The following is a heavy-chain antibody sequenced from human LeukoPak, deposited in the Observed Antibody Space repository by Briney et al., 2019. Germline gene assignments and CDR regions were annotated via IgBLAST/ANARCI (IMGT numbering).Heavy chain of an antibody. CDR2: MNPNSGNT. D-gene: IGHD3-3*01. V-gene: IGHV1-8*02. J-gene: IGHJ4*02. Sequence: ASVKVSCKGSGYTLSNHAFSWVRQATGQGLEWMGWMNPNSGNTGYAQKFQGRVTMTRNTSISTAYMELSSLRSEDTAVYYCARGRYDFWSGYFLDYWGQGTLVTVSS. CDR1: GYTLSNHA. CDR3: ARGRYDFWSGYFLDY.